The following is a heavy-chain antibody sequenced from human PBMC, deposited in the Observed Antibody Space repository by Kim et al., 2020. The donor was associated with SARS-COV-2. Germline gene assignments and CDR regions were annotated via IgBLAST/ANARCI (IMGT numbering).Heavy chain of an antibody. Sequence: ADAVKGRFTISRDNSKNTLYLQMNSLRAEDTAVYYCAKDRVDTAMVTDYWGQGTLVTVSS. J-gene: IGHJ4*02. V-gene: IGHV3-30*02. D-gene: IGHD5-18*01. CDR3: AKDRVDTAMVTDY.